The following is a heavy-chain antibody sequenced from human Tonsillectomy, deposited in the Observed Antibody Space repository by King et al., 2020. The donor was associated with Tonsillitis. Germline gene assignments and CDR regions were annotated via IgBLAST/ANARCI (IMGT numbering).Heavy chain of an antibody. CDR2: ISGSGGST. J-gene: IGHJ4*02. CDR3: AKPVGQYYYYRSGYYMRDY. D-gene: IGHD3-22*01. CDR1: GFTFSSYA. Sequence: VQLVVSGRGLVQPGGSLRLSCAASGFTFSSYAMSWVRQAPGKGLEWVSAISGSGGSTYYADSVKGRFTISRDNSKNTLYLQRNSLRAEDTAVYYCAKPVGQYYYYRSGYYMRDYWGQGTLVTVSS. V-gene: IGHV3-23*04.